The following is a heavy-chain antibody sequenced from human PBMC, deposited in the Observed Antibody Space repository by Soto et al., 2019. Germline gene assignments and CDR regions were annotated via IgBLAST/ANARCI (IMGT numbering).Heavy chain of an antibody. CDR2: INHSGST. Sequence: QVQLQQWGAGLLKPSETLSLTCAVYGGSFSGYYWSGIRQPPGKGLEWIGEINHSGSTNYNPSLKSRVTISVDTSKNQFSLKLSSVTAADTAVYYCARGRRIAARRKNWFDPWGQGTLVTVSS. V-gene: IGHV4-34*01. CDR3: ARGRRIAARRKNWFDP. J-gene: IGHJ5*02. CDR1: GGSFSGYY. D-gene: IGHD6-6*01.